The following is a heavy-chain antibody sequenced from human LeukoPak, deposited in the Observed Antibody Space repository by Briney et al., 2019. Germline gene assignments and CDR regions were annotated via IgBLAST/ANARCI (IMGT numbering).Heavy chain of an antibody. J-gene: IGHJ3*02. V-gene: IGHV3-48*03. CDR1: GFTFSYYA. D-gene: IGHD3-22*01. CDR3: ARGYYYDSSGYASGAFDI. Sequence: GGSLRLSCSASGFTFSYYAIHWVRQAPGKGLEWVSYISSSGSTIYYADSVKGRFTISRDNAKNSLYLQMNSLRAEDTAVYYCARGYYYDSSGYASGAFDIWGQGTMVTVSS. CDR2: ISSSGSTI.